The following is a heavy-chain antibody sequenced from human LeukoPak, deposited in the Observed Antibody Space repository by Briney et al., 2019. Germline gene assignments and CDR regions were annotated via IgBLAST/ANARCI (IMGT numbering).Heavy chain of an antibody. CDR3: AKDKGETVSHPYYIDY. J-gene: IGHJ4*02. V-gene: IGHV3-9*03. CDR1: GFTFDDYA. D-gene: IGHD3-10*01. CDR2: ISWNSRSI. Sequence: GRSLRLSCAASGFTFDDYAMHWVRQTPGKGLEWVSGISWNSRSIVYADSVKGRFTISRDNAKNSLYLQINSLRVEDMALYYCAKDKGETVSHPYYIDYWGQGTLVTVSS.